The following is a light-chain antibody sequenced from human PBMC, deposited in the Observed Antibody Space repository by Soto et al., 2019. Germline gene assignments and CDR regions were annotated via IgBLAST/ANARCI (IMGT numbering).Light chain of an antibody. CDR2: GAS. Sequence: EIVLTQSPGTLSLSPGERATLSCRASQSVSSDYLSWYQQKPGQPPRLLIYGASYRATGIPDRFSGGGSGTDFTLTISRLEAEDFAVYYCQQRSRWPLTFGGGTKVDIK. V-gene: IGKV3D-20*02. J-gene: IGKJ4*01. CDR1: QSVSSDY. CDR3: QQRSRWPLT.